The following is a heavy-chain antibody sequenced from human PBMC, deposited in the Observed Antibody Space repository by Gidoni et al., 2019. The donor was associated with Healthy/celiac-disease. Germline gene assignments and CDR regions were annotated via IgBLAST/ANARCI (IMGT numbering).Heavy chain of an antibody. V-gene: IGHV4-38-2*01. Sequence: VQLQESGPGLVKPSETLSLTHAVSGYSISSGYYWVWIRQPPGKGLEWIGSIYHSGSTYYNPSLKSRVTISVDTSKNQFSLKLSSVNAADTAVYYCAGWDSSSWYYFDYWGQGTLVTVSS. D-gene: IGHD6-13*01. J-gene: IGHJ4*02. CDR2: IYHSGST. CDR1: GYSISSGYY. CDR3: AGWDSSSWYYFDY.